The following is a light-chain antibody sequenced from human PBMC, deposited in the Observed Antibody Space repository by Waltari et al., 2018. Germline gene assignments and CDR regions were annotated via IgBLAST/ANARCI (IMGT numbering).Light chain of an antibody. CDR1: RTDVGSYSR. J-gene: IGLJ3*02. CDR2: EVN. CDR3: SSYTSSTTLV. Sequence: QSALTQPPSVSGSPGQSVTISCTGTRTDVGSYSRVSWYQQPPGSAPTVIIYEVNKRPSGVPDRFSGSKSGNTASLTISGLQPEDEADYYCSSYTSSTTLVFGGGTSLTVL. V-gene: IGLV2-18*02.